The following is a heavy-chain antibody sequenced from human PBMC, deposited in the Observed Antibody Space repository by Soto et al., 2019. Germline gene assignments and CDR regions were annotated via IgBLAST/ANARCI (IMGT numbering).Heavy chain of an antibody. CDR2: ISDDGRTK. V-gene: IGHV3-30*04. J-gene: IGHJ5*02. CDR1: GFIFSRYA. CDR3: TRADLTVTLSVFGP. D-gene: IGHD4-17*01. Sequence: QVQLVESGGGVVQPGRSLRLSCAASGFIFSRYAMHWVRQAPGKGLEWVALISDDGRTKYYADSVKGRFTSCRDNSKNTLYLQMNSLSAEDTAVYYCTRADLTVTLSVFGPWGQGTLVTVSS.